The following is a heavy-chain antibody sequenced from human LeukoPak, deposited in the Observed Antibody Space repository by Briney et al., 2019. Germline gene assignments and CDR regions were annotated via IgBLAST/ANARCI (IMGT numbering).Heavy chain of an antibody. D-gene: IGHD2-15*01. J-gene: IGHJ4*02. CDR2: ISAHNGNT. Sequence: ASVKVSCKASGYTFTSYGISWVRQAPGQGLEWMGWISAHNGNTNYAQKLQGRVTMTTDTSTSTAYMELRSLRSDDTAVYYCARSLYCSGGSCYFDYWGQGTLVTVSS. CDR3: ARSLYCSGGSCYFDY. CDR1: GYTFTSYG. V-gene: IGHV1-18*01.